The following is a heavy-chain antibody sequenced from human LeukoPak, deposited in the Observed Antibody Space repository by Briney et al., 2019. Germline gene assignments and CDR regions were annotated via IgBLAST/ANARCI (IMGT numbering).Heavy chain of an antibody. CDR1: GDSISTYY. J-gene: IGHJ3*02. CDR2: IYYRVTS. V-gene: IGHV4-59*01. CDR3: ARTSNI. Sequence: PSETLSLTCTVSGDSISTYYWSWIRQPPGKGLEWIGYIYYRVTSDYNPSLKSRVTMSVDMSTRQISLKLSSVTAADTAVYYCARTSNICGQGTMVTVSS.